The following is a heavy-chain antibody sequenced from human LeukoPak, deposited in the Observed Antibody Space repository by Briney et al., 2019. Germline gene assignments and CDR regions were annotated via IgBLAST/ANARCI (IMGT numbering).Heavy chain of an antibody. D-gene: IGHD2-2*01. Sequence: GGSLRLSCAASGFTFSSYSMNWVRQAPGKGLEWVSFISSSSSYIYYADSVKGRFTISRDNAKNSLYLQMNSLRAEDTAVYYCARSKGWGVVPAAMLESDYYYGMDVWGQGTTVTVSS. CDR2: ISSSSSYI. CDR1: GFTFSSYS. V-gene: IGHV3-21*01. CDR3: ARSKGWGVVPAAMLESDYYYGMDV. J-gene: IGHJ6*02.